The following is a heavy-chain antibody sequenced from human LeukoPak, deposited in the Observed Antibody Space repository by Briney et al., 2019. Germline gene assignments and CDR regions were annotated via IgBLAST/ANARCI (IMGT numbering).Heavy chain of an antibody. D-gene: IGHD3-22*01. V-gene: IGHV1-2*02. CDR1: GYTFTGYY. CDR3: AREFYDSSNSPLPFDY. Sequence: ASVKVSCKASGYTFTGYYMHWVRQAPGQGLEWMGWINPNSGGTNYAQKFQGRVTMTRDTSISTAYMELSRLRSDDTAVYYCAREFYDSSNSPLPFDYWGQGTLVTVSS. CDR2: INPNSGGT. J-gene: IGHJ4*02.